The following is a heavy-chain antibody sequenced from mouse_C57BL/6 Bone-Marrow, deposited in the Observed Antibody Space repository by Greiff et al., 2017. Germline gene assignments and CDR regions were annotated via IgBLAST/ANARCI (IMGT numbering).Heavy chain of an antibody. V-gene: IGHV3-5*01. J-gene: IGHJ2*01. CDR2: IYYSGTI. CDR3: AREGYGSFFDY. CDR1: GISITTGNYR. D-gene: IGHD1-1*01. Sequence: VQLQQSGPGLVKPSQTVFLTCTVTGISITTGNYRWSWIRQFPGNKLEWIGYIYYSGTITSNPSLTSRTTITRDTPKNQFFLEIDSLTAEDTATYYCAREGYGSFFDYWGQGTTLTVAS.